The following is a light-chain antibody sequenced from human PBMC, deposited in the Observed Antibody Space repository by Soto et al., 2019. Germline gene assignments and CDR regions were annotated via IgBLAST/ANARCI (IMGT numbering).Light chain of an antibody. CDR1: SSDVGGSNY. J-gene: IGLJ2*01. V-gene: IGLV2-14*01. CDR3: SSYRSGSTLV. CDR2: DVH. Sequence: QSVLTQPASVSGSPGQSITISCTGTSSDVGGSNYASWYQQHPGKAPKLMIYDVHNRPSGISNRFSGSKSGNTASLTISGLQAEDEADYYCSSYRSGSTLVFGGGTKVTVL.